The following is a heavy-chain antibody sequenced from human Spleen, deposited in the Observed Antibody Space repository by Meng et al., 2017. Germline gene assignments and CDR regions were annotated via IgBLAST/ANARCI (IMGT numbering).Heavy chain of an antibody. CDR2: CIPLLDKA. CDR3: ARSGRYEELDH. CDR1: GGSFNTDT. D-gene: IGHD6-19*01. Sequence: QVHLVHSDAAVLMHVPSVRSSCKASGGSFNTDTSTWVRQPPGQGLEWMGKCIPLLDKADYAQMFQDRVTIIADKSTRTVHMDLSSLIAEDTAVYYCARSGRYEELDHWGHGSLVTVSS. V-gene: IGHV1-69*02. J-gene: IGHJ4*01.